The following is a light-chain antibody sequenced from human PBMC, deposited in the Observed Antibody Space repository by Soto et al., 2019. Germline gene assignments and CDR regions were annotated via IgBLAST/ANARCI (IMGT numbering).Light chain of an antibody. CDR3: QQYGSSPPWT. J-gene: IGKJ1*01. Sequence: EIVWTQSPGTLSLSPGERATLSCRASQSVSSSYLAWYQQKPGQSPMLLIYCASSRATSIPDRFSGSGSGTDFTLTIVSLEPEDFEVYYGQQYGSSPPWTFGQGTKVEIK. CDR2: CAS. V-gene: IGKV3-20*01. CDR1: QSVSSSY.